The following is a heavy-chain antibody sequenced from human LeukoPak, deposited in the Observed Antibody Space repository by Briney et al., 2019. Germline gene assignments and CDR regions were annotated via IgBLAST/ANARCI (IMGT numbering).Heavy chain of an antibody. D-gene: IGHD1-26*01. J-gene: IGHJ4*02. Sequence: GGSLTLSCAASGFTFSRYAMQWVRQAPDKRLEYVSGMDDSGTHTYYVDSVKGRFTMSRDNSRDTLYLQMRSLRPEDTAVYYCARDGKAKNDYWGQGTLVTVST. CDR3: ARDGKAKNDY. V-gene: IGHV3-64*02. CDR2: MDDSGTHT. CDR1: GFTFSRYA.